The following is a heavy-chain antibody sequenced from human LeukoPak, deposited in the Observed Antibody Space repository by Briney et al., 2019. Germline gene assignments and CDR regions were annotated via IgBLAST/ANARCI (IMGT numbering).Heavy chain of an antibody. CDR3: ARRGDSSSWLDY. J-gene: IGHJ4*02. CDR1: GFTFSSYG. Sequence: GGSLRLSCAASGFTFSSYGMHWVRQAPGKGLEWVAVIWYDGSRIYYADSVKGRFTISRDNSQNTLFLQMDSLRAEGTAVYYCARRGDSSSWLDYWGQGTLVTVSS. CDR2: IWYDGSRI. V-gene: IGHV3-33*01. D-gene: IGHD6-13*01.